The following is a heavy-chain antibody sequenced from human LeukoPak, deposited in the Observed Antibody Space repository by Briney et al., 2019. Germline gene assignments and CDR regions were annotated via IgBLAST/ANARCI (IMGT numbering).Heavy chain of an antibody. CDR2: IYYSGST. J-gene: IGHJ4*02. CDR1: GGSISSSSYY. Sequence: SETLSLTCTVSGGSISSSSYYWSWIRQPPGKGLEWIGYIYYSGSTNYNPSLKSRVTMSVDTSKNQFSLKLSSVTAADTAVYYCARPNWNDLHFDYWGQGTLVTVSS. V-gene: IGHV4-61*05. CDR3: ARPNWNDLHFDY. D-gene: IGHD1-1*01.